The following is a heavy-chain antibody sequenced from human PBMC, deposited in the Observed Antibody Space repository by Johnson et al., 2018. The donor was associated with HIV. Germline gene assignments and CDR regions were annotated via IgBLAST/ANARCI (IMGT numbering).Heavy chain of an antibody. CDR2: ISSGGNSI. CDR3: ARLVATEDYAFDI. J-gene: IGHJ3*02. V-gene: IGHV3-11*04. CDR1: GFTFSDYY. Sequence: QVQLVESGGGLVKPGGSLRLSCAASGFTFSDYYMSWIRQAPGKGLEWVSYISSGGNSIYYADSVKGRFTISRDNAKNSLFLQMNSLTAEATAVYYCARLVATEDYAFDIWGQGTLVTVSS. D-gene: IGHD5-12*01.